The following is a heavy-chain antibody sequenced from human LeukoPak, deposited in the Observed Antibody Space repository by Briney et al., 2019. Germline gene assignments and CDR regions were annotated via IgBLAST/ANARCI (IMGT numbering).Heavy chain of an antibody. Sequence: PGGSLRLSCVASKFAFNSYSMNWFRQAPGKGLEWVASITSGSEYIFYGDSVKGRFTISRDNAENSLFLQMNSLRAEDTGVYYCARDEETVAGLNGFDLWGQGTLVTVSS. D-gene: IGHD6-19*01. CDR1: KFAFNSYS. J-gene: IGHJ4*02. V-gene: IGHV3-21*01. CDR2: ITSGSEYI. CDR3: ARDEETVAGLNGFDL.